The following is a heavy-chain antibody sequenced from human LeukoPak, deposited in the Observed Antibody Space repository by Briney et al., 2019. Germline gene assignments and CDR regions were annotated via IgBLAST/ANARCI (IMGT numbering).Heavy chain of an antibody. J-gene: IGHJ4*02. CDR1: GGSISSGGYF. D-gene: IGHD6-13*01. CDR2: IYYSGST. Sequence: SETLSLTCTVSGGSISSGGYFWSWIRQHPGKGLEWIGYIYYSGSTYYNPSLKSRVTISADTSKNQFSLKLSSVTAADTAVYYCARARSAAGNFDYWGQGTLVTVSS. CDR3: ARARSAAGNFDY. V-gene: IGHV4-31*03.